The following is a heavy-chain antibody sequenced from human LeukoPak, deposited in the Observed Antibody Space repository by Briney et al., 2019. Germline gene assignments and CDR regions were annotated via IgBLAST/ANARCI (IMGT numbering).Heavy chain of an antibody. D-gene: IGHD1-7*01. J-gene: IGHJ1*01. CDR1: GGTFSSYT. CDR3: ATGGYNWNYGYSAEYFQH. CDR2: IIPILGIA. Sequence: ASVKVSCKASGGTFSSYTISWVRQAPGQGLEWMGRIIPILGIANYAQKFQGRVTITTDESTSTAYMELSSLRSEDTAVYYCATGGYNWNYGYSAEYFQHWGQGTLVTVSS. V-gene: IGHV1-69*02.